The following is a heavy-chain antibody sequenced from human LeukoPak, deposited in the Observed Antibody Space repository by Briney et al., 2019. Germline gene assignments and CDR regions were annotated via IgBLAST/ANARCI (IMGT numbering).Heavy chain of an antibody. D-gene: IGHD3-9*01. CDR1: GGSFSGYY. CDR2: INHSGST. V-gene: IGHV4-34*01. Sequence: SETLSLTCAVYGGSFSGYYWSWIRQPPGKGLEGIGEINHSGSTYYNPSLKSRVTISVDRSKNQFSLKLSSVTAADTAVYYCARAPGYDILTGYYTPSAFDIWGQGTMVTVSS. CDR3: ARAPGYDILTGYYTPSAFDI. J-gene: IGHJ3*02.